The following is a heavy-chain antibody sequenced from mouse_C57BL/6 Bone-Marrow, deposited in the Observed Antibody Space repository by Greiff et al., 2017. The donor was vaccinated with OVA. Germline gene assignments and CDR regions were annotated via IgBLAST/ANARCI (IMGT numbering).Heavy chain of an antibody. CDR3: VRQDFDY. Sequence: EVQLVESGGGLVQPKGSLKLSCAASGFSFTTYAMNWVRQAPGKGLEWVARIRSKSNNYATYYADTVKDRFTISRADSESMLYLQMNNLKTEDTAMYYCVRQDFDYWGQGTTLTVSS. CDR2: IRSKSNNYAT. V-gene: IGHV10-1*01. CDR1: GFSFTTYA. J-gene: IGHJ2*01.